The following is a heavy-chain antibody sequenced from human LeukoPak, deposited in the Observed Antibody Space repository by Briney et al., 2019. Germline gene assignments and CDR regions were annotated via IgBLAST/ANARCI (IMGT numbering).Heavy chain of an antibody. CDR3: AKGAYDYIEIAYFDS. D-gene: IGHD5-12*01. CDR2: LIGSSGST. Sequence: GGSLRLSCAASGFTSTRYAMNWVRQAPGKGLEWVSVLIGSSGSTDYADSVKGRFTMSRDISKNTLFLQMNSLRAEDTAIYYCAKGAYDYIEIAYFDSWGQGTLVTVSS. CDR1: GFTSTRYA. V-gene: IGHV3-23*01. J-gene: IGHJ4*02.